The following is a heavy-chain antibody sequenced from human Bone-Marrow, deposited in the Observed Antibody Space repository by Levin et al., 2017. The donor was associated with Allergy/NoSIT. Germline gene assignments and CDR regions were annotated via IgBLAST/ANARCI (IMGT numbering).Heavy chain of an antibody. CDR2: ISYSSTYI. J-gene: IGHJ6*02. CDR3: ARDGWDGMDV. V-gene: IGHV3-21*06. CDR1: GFTLSSYS. Sequence: GGSLRLSCVASGFTLSSYSMNWVRQAPGKGLEWLSSISYSSTYIFYADSVKGRFSTSRDNAKNSVYLQMDSLRAGDTAVYYCARDGWDGMDVWGQGTTVTVSS. D-gene: IGHD1-26*01.